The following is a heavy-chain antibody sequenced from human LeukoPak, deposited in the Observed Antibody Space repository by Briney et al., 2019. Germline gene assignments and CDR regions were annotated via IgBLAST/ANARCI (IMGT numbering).Heavy chain of an antibody. Sequence: GGSLRLSCAASGFTFSSYAMSWVRQAPGRGLECVSAISGSGGSTYYADSVKGRFTISRDNSKNTLYLQMNTLRTEDTPVYYCATRTEDSGYTPYYYYYGMDVWGQGTTVTVSS. CDR3: ATRTEDSGYTPYYYYYGMDV. CDR1: GFTFSSYA. D-gene: IGHD5-18*01. J-gene: IGHJ6*02. V-gene: IGHV3-23*01. CDR2: ISGSGGST.